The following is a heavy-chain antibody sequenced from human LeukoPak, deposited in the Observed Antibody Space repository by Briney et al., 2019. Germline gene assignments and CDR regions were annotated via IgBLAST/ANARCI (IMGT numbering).Heavy chain of an antibody. D-gene: IGHD4-23*01. J-gene: IGHJ4*02. CDR3: ARDYGGSSPFDY. V-gene: IGHV3-21*06. CDR1: GFSFSYQG. CDR2: IGTSNSDR. Sequence: PGESLRLSCAGSGFSFSYQGMTWVRQAPGKGLEWVSSIGTSNSDRYYADSVKGRFTISRDNAKSSVYLQMNRLSAEDTAIYYCARDYGGSSPFDYWGQGTLVTVSS.